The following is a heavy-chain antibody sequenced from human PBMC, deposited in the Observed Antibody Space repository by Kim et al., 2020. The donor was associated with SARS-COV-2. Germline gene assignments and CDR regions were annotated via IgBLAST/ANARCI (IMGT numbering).Heavy chain of an antibody. CDR2: IYYSGST. J-gene: IGHJ6*01. D-gene: IGHD3-10*01. CDR3: ARFGGGLQRHFYYYYYG. V-gene: IGHV4-61*01. CDR1: GGSVSSGSYY. Sequence: SETLSLTCTVSGGSVSSGSYYWSWIRQPPGKGLEWIGYIYYSGSTNYNPSLKRRVTISVDTSKNQFSLKLSSVTAAATAVYYCARFGGGLQRHFYYYYYG.